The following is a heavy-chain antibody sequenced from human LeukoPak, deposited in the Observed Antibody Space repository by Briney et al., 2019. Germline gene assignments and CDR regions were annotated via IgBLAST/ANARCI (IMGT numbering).Heavy chain of an antibody. V-gene: IGHV4-61*01. CDR3: ARFSSSPY. CDR2: IYYSGST. Sequence: ASETLSLTCTVSGGSVSSGSYYWSWIRQPPGKGLEWIGYIYYSGSTNYNPSLKSRVTISVDTSKNQFSLKLSSVTAADTAVYYCARFSSSPYWGQGTLVTVSS. CDR1: GGSVSSGSYY. J-gene: IGHJ4*02.